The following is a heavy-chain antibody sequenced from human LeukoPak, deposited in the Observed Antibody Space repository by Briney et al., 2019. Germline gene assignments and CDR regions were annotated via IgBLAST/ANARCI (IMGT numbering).Heavy chain of an antibody. Sequence: ASVKVSCKASGYTFTSYGISWVRQAPGQGLEWMGWISAYNGNTNYAQKLQGRVTMTTDTSTSTAYMELRSLRYDDTAVYYCARDTFWSGYYRRVFSFDYWGQGTLVTVSS. J-gene: IGHJ4*02. V-gene: IGHV1-18*01. CDR1: GYTFTSYG. CDR2: ISAYNGNT. D-gene: IGHD3-3*01. CDR3: ARDTFWSGYYRRVFSFDY.